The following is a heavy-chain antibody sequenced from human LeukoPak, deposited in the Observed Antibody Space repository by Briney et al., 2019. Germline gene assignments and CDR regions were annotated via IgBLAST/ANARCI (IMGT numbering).Heavy chain of an antibody. Sequence: PSETLSLTCTVSGGSISSGGYYWSWIRQHPGKGLEWIGYIYYSGSTYYNPSLKSRVTISVDTSKNQFSLKLSSVTAAHTAVYYCARTITMIVVDLYNWFDPWGQGTLVTVSS. CDR3: ARTITMIVVDLYNWFDP. D-gene: IGHD3-22*01. CDR1: GGSISSGGYY. J-gene: IGHJ5*02. V-gene: IGHV4-31*03. CDR2: IYYSGST.